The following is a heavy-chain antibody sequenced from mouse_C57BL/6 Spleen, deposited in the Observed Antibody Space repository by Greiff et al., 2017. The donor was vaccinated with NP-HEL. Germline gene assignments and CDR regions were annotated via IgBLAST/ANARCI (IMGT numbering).Heavy chain of an antibody. CDR1: GYTFTDYY. V-gene: IGHV1-26*01. CDR3: ARWGLRSLSRGDYYAMDY. Sequence: EVQLQQSGPELVKPGASVKISCKASGYTFTDYYMNWVKQSHGKSLEWIGDINPNNGGTSYNQKFKGKATLTVDKSSSTAYMELRSLTSEDSAVYYCARWGLRSLSRGDYYAMDYWGQGTSVTVSS. D-gene: IGHD1-1*01. CDR2: INPNNGGT. J-gene: IGHJ4*01.